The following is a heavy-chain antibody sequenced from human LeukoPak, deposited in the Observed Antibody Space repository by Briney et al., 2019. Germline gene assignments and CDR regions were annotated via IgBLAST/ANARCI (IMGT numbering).Heavy chain of an antibody. CDR2: INPNSGGT. J-gene: IGHJ4*02. CDR3: ARRRWTPSGVDY. D-gene: IGHD6-25*01. CDR1: GYTFTGYY. V-gene: IGHV1-2*02. Sequence: ASVKVSCKASGYTFTGYYMHWGRQAPGQELECMGCINPNSGGTNYAQKFQGRVTMTRDTSISTAYMELSRLRSDDTAVYYCARRRWTPSGVDYWGQGTLVTVSS.